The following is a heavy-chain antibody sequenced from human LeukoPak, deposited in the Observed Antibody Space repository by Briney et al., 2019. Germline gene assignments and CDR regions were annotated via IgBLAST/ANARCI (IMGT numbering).Heavy chain of an antibody. V-gene: IGHV3-33*01. CDR1: GFTFSSYG. CDR3: ARDMYDFWSGYPHYGMDV. Sequence: GRSLRLSCVASGFTFSSYGMHWVRQAPGKGLEWVAVIWYDGSNKYYADSVKGRFTISRDNSKNTLYLQMNSLRAEDTAVYYCARDMYDFWSGYPHYGMDVWGQGTTVTVSS. J-gene: IGHJ6*02. CDR2: IWYDGSNK. D-gene: IGHD3-3*01.